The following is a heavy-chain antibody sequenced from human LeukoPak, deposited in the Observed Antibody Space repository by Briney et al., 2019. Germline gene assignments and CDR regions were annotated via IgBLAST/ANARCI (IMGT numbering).Heavy chain of an antibody. Sequence: SETLSLTCTVSGYSISSGYYWGWIRQPPGKGLEWIGSIYHSGSTYYNPSLTSRVTISVDTSKNQFSLKLSSVTAADTAVYYCVRGRRVLLWFGRGNWFDPWGQGTLVTVSS. D-gene: IGHD3-10*01. CDR1: GYSISSGYY. V-gene: IGHV4-38-2*02. CDR2: IYHSGST. J-gene: IGHJ5*02. CDR3: VRGRRVLLWFGRGNWFDP.